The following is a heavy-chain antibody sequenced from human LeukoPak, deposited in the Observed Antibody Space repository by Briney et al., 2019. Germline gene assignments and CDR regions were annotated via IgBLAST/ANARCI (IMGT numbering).Heavy chain of an antibody. CDR1: GFTFSDYY. V-gene: IGHV3-11*04. D-gene: IGHD6-13*01. J-gene: IGHJ4*02. CDR2: ISSSGNTK. CDR3: ARDLSSWYYFDY. Sequence: GGSLRLSCAASGFTFSDYYMSWIRQAPGKGLEWVSYISSSGNTKYYADSVKGRFTISRDNAKNSLYLQMNSLRAEDTAVYYCARDLSSWYYFDYWGQGTLVTVSS.